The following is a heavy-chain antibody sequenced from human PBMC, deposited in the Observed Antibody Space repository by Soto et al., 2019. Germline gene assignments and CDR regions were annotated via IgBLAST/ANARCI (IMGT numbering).Heavy chain of an antibody. J-gene: IGHJ6*02. Sequence: EVPLVQSGAEVKKPGATVKISCKVSGYTFTDYYMHWVQQAPGKGLEWMGLVDPEDGETIYAEKFQGRVTITADTSTDTAYMELSSLRSEDTAVYYCATAGHDILTGYSLYGMDVWGQGTTVTVSS. CDR2: VDPEDGET. CDR1: GYTFTDYY. V-gene: IGHV1-69-2*01. D-gene: IGHD3-9*01. CDR3: ATAGHDILTGYSLYGMDV.